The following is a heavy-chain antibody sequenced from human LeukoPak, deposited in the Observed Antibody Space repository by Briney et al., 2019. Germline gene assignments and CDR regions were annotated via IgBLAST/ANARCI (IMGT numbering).Heavy chain of an antibody. CDR3: ARTPRTQYGSGHYWGLNWFDP. CDR1: GGSISSYY. Sequence: PSETLSLTCTVSGGSISSYYWSWIRQPAGKGLEWIGRIYTSGSTNYNPSLKSRVTMSVDTSKNQFSLKLSSVTAADTAVYYCARTPRTQYGSGHYWGLNWFDPWGQGTLVTVSS. D-gene: IGHD3-10*01. CDR2: IYTSGST. V-gene: IGHV4-4*07. J-gene: IGHJ5*02.